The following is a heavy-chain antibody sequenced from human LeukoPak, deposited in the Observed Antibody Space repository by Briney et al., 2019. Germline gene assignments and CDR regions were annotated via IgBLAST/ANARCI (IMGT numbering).Heavy chain of an antibody. Sequence: SETLSLTCTVSGGSISNYYWNCIRQPPGKGLEWIGYIYYSGITNYNPSLKSRVTISVDTSKNQFSLKLSSVTAADTAVYYCARAGRWEGRPHAFDIWGQGTMVAVSS. CDR1: GGSISNYY. CDR2: IYYSGIT. J-gene: IGHJ3*02. V-gene: IGHV4-59*01. CDR3: ARAGRWEGRPHAFDI. D-gene: IGHD1-26*01.